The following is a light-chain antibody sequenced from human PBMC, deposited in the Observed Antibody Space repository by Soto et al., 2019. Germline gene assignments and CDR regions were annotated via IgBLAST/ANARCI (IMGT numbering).Light chain of an antibody. V-gene: IGKV1-5*01. CDR1: QSIRNW. CDR2: GAS. Sequence: DIRMTQSPSTLSASVGDRVTITCRASQSIRNWLAWYQDKPGKAPKLLIYGASSLESGAPSRFSGSGSGTEFTLTIGGMQPDDFATYYCQHYNAFPWPFGQGTKVEIK. CDR3: QHYNAFPWP. J-gene: IGKJ1*01.